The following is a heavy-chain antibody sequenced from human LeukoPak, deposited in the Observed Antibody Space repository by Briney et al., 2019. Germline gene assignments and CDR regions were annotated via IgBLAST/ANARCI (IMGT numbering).Heavy chain of an antibody. CDR2: ISYDGSNK. D-gene: IGHD3-22*01. J-gene: IGHJ4*02. Sequence: PGGSLRLSCAASGFTFSSYCMHWVRQAPGKGLEWVAVISYDGSNKYYADSVKGRFTISRDNSKNTLYRQMNSLRAEDTAVYYCAKGGPNSSGYYYRFAYWGQGTLVTVSS. CDR1: GFTFSSYC. V-gene: IGHV3-30*18. CDR3: AKGGPNSSGYYYRFAY.